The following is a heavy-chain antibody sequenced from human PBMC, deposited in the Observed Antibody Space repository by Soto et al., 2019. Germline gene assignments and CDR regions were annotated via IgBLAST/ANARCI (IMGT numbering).Heavy chain of an antibody. D-gene: IGHD3-16*01. CDR3: AGGALGYNWFDP. V-gene: IGHV4-30-4*01. CDR2: IYSNEYT. Sequence: QVQLQESVPGLVKASQTLSITCTVSGGSISSGDYYWSWIRQPPGKGPEWIGYIYSNEYTSYEPSLKSRVTISLDTSKNHFSLNLNSVTAADTAVYYCAGGALGYNWFDPWGQGTLVTVSS. J-gene: IGHJ5*02. CDR1: GGSISSGDYY.